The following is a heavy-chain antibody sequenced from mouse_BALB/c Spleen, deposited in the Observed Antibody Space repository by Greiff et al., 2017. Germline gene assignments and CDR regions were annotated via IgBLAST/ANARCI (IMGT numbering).Heavy chain of an antibody. CDR1: GFTFSSFG. Sequence: EVKVVESGGGLVQPGGSRKLSCAASGFTFSSFGMHWVRQAPEKGLEWVAYISSGSSTIYYADTVKGRFTISRDNPKNTLFLQMTSLRSEDTAMYYCARRAYGNYEGLDYWGQGTSVTVSS. CDR2: ISSGSSTI. D-gene: IGHD2-1*01. J-gene: IGHJ4*01. CDR3: ARRAYGNYEGLDY. V-gene: IGHV5-17*02.